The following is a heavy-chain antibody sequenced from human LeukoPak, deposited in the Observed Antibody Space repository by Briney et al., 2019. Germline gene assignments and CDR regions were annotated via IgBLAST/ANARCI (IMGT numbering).Heavy chain of an antibody. CDR3: ARAGYYDSSGLDY. V-gene: IGHV4-34*01. D-gene: IGHD3-22*01. CDR1: GGSCSGYY. J-gene: IGHJ4*02. CDR2: INHSGST. Sequence: SETLSLTCAVYGGSCSGYYWSWIRQPPGKGLEWIGEINHSGSTNYNPSLKSRVTISVDTSKNQFSLKLSSVTAADTAVYYCARAGYYDSSGLDYWGQGTLVTVSS.